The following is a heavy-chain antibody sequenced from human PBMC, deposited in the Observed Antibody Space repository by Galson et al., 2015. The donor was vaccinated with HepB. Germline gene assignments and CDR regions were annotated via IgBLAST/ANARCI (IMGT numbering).Heavy chain of an antibody. J-gene: IGHJ3*02. Sequence: SLRLSCAASGFIFSDYYMAWMRQAPGKGLEWVAYISSRSSEMNYGDSVKDRFTISRDNAKNSLYLQMNSLRAEDTAVYYCAREGSVEDLSEGAFDIWGQGAMVTVSS. CDR1: GFIFSDYY. CDR2: ISSRSSEM. D-gene: IGHD1-14*01. CDR3: AREGSVEDLSEGAFDI. V-gene: IGHV3-11*06.